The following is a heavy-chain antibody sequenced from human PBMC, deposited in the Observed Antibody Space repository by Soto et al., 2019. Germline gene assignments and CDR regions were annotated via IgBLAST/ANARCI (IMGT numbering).Heavy chain of an antibody. J-gene: IGHJ3*02. D-gene: IGHD6-19*01. CDR1: GGTFSSYA. Sequence: SVKVSCKASGGTFSSYAISWVRQAPGQGLDLMGGIIPIFGTANYAQKFQGRVTITADESTSTAYMELSSLRSEDTAVYYCAREVDSSGRTYDAFDIWGQGTMVTVSS. CDR3: AREVDSSGRTYDAFDI. CDR2: IIPIFGTA. V-gene: IGHV1-69*13.